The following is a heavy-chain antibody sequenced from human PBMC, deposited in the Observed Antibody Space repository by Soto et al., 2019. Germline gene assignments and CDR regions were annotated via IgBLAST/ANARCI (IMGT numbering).Heavy chain of an antibody. Sequence: QVQLQQWGAGLLKPSETLSLTCTAYGESFNGYYWSWIRQPPGKGLEWIGEIHHSGSTNYNPSLKSRVTFSIDTSKRQFSLKVRSVTAADTAVYYCARGKRGSSWYRGEEKYYYYGMDVWGQGTPVTVSS. CDR3: ARGKRGSSWYRGEEKYYYYGMDV. CDR1: GESFNGYY. J-gene: IGHJ6*02. CDR2: IHHSGST. V-gene: IGHV4-34*01. D-gene: IGHD6-13*01.